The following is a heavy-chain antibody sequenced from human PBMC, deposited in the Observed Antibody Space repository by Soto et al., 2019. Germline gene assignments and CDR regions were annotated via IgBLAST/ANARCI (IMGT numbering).Heavy chain of an antibody. Sequence: GGSLRLSCAASGFTFSDYYMSWIRQAPGKGLEWVSYISSSGSTIYYADSVKGRFTISRDNAKNSLYLQMNSLRAEDTAVYYCARGQDCSSTSCYWFAFDYWGQGTLVTVSS. J-gene: IGHJ4*02. V-gene: IGHV3-11*01. D-gene: IGHD2-2*01. CDR1: GFTFSDYY. CDR3: ARGQDCSSTSCYWFAFDY. CDR2: ISSSGSTI.